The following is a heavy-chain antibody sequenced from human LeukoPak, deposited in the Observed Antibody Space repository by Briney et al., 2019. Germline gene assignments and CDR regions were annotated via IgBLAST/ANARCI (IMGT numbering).Heavy chain of an antibody. CDR3: ARRSRAAAGRNWFDP. Sequence: SETLSLTCTVSGGSISSYYWSWIRQPPGKGLEWIGYIYYSGSTNYNPSLKSRVTISVDTSKNQFSLKLSSVTAADTAVYYCARRSRAAAGRNWFDPWGQGTLVTVSS. V-gene: IGHV4-59*08. CDR1: GGSISSYY. J-gene: IGHJ5*02. CDR2: IYYSGST. D-gene: IGHD6-13*01.